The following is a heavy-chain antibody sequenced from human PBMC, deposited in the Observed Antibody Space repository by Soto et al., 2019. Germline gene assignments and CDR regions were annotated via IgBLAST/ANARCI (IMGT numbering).Heavy chain of an antibody. CDR2: INTDGSTT. J-gene: IGHJ4*02. V-gene: IGHV3-74*01. Sequence: EVQLVESGGGLVQPGGSLRLSCAASGFTFSNYCLHWVRQAPGKGPVWVSRINTDGSTTNYADSVKSRFTISRDNATNTLYLQTNSLGAEDTAVYYCARDLGGYASHWGQGTLVTVSS. CDR1: GFTFSNYC. D-gene: IGHD3-16*01. CDR3: ARDLGGYASH.